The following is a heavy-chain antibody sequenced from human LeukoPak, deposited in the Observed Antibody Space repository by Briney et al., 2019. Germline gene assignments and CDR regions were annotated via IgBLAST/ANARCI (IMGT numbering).Heavy chain of an antibody. CDR2: ISYDGSNK. Sequence: PGGSLRLSCAASGFTFSSYGMHWVRQAPGKGLEWVAAISYDGSNKYYADSVKGRFTISRDNSKNTLYLQMNSLRAEDTAVYYCAKTRQTSSGWFNHYFDSWGQGTLVTVSS. CDR1: GFTFSSYG. D-gene: IGHD6-19*01. CDR3: AKTRQTSSGWFNHYFDS. V-gene: IGHV3-30*18. J-gene: IGHJ4*02.